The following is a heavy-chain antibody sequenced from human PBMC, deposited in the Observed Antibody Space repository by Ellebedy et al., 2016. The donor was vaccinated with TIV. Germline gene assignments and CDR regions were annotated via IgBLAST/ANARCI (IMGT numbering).Heavy chain of an antibody. CDR2: ISWNSGSI. J-gene: IGHJ6*02. Sequence: GGSLRLXCAASGFTFDDYAMHWVRQAPGKGLEWVSGISWNSGSIGYADSVKGRFTISRDNAKNSLYLQMNSLRAEDTALYYCALSGEEPLGNYYYGMDVWGQGTTVTVSS. D-gene: IGHD6-19*01. CDR1: GFTFDDYA. CDR3: ALSGEEPLGNYYYGMDV. V-gene: IGHV3-9*01.